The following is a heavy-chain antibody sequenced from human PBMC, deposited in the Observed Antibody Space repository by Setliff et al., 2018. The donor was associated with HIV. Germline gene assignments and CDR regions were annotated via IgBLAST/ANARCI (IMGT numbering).Heavy chain of an antibody. V-gene: IGHV1-2*02. Sequence: ASVKVSCKASGYGFTDYFIHWVRQAPGQGLEWMGWISPDNANTRISQRFRGSVTMTRDRSINTAYMEFSGLTSDDTAVYYCARQLSNSFDYWGQGTLVTVS. CDR3: ARQLSNSFDY. CDR1: GYGFTDYF. D-gene: IGHD1-1*01. CDR2: ISPDNANT. J-gene: IGHJ4*02.